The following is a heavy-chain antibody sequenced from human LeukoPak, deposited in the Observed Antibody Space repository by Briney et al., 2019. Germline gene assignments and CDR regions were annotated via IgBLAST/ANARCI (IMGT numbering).Heavy chain of an antibody. CDR2: ISWDVGST. Sequence: GGSLRLSFKASGLTLGVYIMHWVRQARGKGLEWVSLISWDVGSTFYADSVKGRFTISRDNSKSSLFLQMNSLRTEDTALYYCAKDRGSSWYDGKGGYMDVWGKGTTVTVSS. CDR1: GLTLGVYI. J-gene: IGHJ6*03. CDR3: AKDRGSSWYDGKGGYMDV. D-gene: IGHD6-13*01. V-gene: IGHV3-43*01.